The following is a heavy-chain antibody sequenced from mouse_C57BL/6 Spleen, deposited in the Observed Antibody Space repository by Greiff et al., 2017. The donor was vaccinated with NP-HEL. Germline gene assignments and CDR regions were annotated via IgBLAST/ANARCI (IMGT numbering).Heavy chain of an antibody. CDR2: IYPRSGNT. J-gene: IGHJ4*01. D-gene: IGHD2-2*01. V-gene: IGHV1-81*01. CDR1: GYTFTSYG. Sequence: VKLVESGAELARPGASVKLSCKASGYTFTSYGISWVKQRTGQGLEWIGEIYPRSGNTYYNEKFKGKATLTADKSSSTAYMELRSLTSEDSAVYFCARDYGYDGYYAMDYWGQGTSVTVSS. CDR3: ARDYGYDGYYAMDY.